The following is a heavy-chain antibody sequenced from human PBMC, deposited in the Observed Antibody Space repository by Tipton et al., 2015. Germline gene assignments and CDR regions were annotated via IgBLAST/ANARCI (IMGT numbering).Heavy chain of an antibody. CDR2: LSGSGGST. CDR3: ARGTGPTYYYGMDV. CDR1: GFTFSSYA. D-gene: IGHD1-1*01. V-gene: IGHV3-23*01. J-gene: IGHJ6*02. Sequence: GSLRLSCAASGFTFSSYAMSWVRQAPGKGLEWVSALSGSGGSTYYADSVKGRFTISRDNSESTLYLQMKSLRAEDTAVYYCARGTGPTYYYGMDVWGQGTTVTVSS.